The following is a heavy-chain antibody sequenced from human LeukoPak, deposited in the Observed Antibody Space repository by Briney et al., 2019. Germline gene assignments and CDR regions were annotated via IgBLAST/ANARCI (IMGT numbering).Heavy chain of an antibody. CDR3: ARAGHNSDSGGYDY. J-gene: IGHJ4*02. CDR1: GYTLIDYY. CDR2: INPNIGYT. Sequence: ASVKVSCKASGYTLIDYYIHWVRQAPGQGLESMGWINPNIGYTNYAQKFQGRVTMTRDTSSSTAYMELSRLRSDDTAVYYCARAGHNSDSGGYDYWGQGTLVTVSS. D-gene: IGHD3-22*01. V-gene: IGHV1-2*02.